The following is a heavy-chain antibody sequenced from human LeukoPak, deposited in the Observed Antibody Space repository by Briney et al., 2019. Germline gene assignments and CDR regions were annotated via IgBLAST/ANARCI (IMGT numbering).Heavy chain of an antibody. J-gene: IGHJ6*03. CDR2: ISSSSSAI. V-gene: IGHV3-48*01. Sequence: PGGSLRLSCAASGFTFSTYSMNWVRQAPGKGLEWVSYISSSSSAIYYADSVKGRFTISRDNAKNSLYLQMNSLRAEDTAVYYCARVRITLQGGDHKYYMDVWGKGTTVTVSS. CDR1: GFTFSTYS. CDR3: ARVRITLQGGDHKYYMDV. D-gene: IGHD1-14*01.